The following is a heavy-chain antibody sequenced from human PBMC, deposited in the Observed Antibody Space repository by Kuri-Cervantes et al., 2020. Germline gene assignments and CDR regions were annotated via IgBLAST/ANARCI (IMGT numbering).Heavy chain of an antibody. CDR2: IYYSRST. CDR3: ASDPQRFIRGWYQAFDI. Sequence: ESLKISCTVSGGSISSISYYWGWIRQPPGKGLEWIGSIYYSRSTYYNPSLKSRVTISVDTSKNQFPLKLSSVTAAVTAVYYCASDPQRFIRGWYQAFDIWGQGTMVTVSS. CDR1: GGSISSISYY. J-gene: IGHJ3*02. D-gene: IGHD6-19*01. V-gene: IGHV4-39*01.